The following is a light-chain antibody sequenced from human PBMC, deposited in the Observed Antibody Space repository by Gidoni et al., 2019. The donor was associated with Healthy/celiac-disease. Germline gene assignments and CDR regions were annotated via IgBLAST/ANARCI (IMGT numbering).Light chain of an antibody. J-gene: IGKJ2*01. Sequence: IVMTQSPATLSVSPGERATLSCRASQSVSSNLAWYQQKPGQAPRLLIYGASTRATGIPARLSGSGSGTEFTLTISSLQSEDFAVYYCQQYNNWPPMYTFXXXTKLEIK. CDR2: GAS. V-gene: IGKV3-15*01. CDR3: QQYNNWPPMYT. CDR1: QSVSSN.